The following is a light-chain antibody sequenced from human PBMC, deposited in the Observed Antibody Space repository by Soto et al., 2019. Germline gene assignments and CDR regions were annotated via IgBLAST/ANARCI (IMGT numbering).Light chain of an antibody. CDR2: DAS. CDR3: QQRSNWPRT. J-gene: IGKJ1*01. V-gene: IGKV3-11*01. Sequence: EIVLTQSPATLSSSPGERATLSCRASQSVSSYLAWYQQKPGQAPRLLIYDASDRATGIPARFSGSGSGTDFTLTISSLEPEDFAVYYCQQRSNWPRTFGKGTKVEIK. CDR1: QSVSSY.